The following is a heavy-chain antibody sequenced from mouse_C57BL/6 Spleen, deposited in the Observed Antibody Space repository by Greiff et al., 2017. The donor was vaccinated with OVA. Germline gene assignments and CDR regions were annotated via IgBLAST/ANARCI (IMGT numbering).Heavy chain of an antibody. J-gene: IGHJ1*03. Sequence: VQLVESGAELVKPGASVKISCKASGYAFSSYWMNWVKQRPGKGLEWIGQIYPGDGDTNYNGKFKGKATLTADKSSSTAYMQLSSLPSEDSAVYFCARRGGTWYFDVWGTGTTVTVSS. D-gene: IGHD4-1*01. CDR2: IYPGDGDT. V-gene: IGHV1-80*01. CDR3: ARRGGTWYFDV. CDR1: GYAFSSYW.